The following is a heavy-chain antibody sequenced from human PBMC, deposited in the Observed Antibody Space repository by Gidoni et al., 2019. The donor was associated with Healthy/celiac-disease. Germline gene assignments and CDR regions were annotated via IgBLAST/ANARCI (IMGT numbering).Heavy chain of an antibody. CDR2: SSGSGGRT. V-gene: IGHV3-23*01. Sequence: EVQLLESGGGLVQPGGSLRLYFSASGFTFRSYAMSWVRQAPGKGLEWVSASSGSGGRTYYADSVKGRFTISRDNSKNTLYLQMNSLRAEDTAVYYCAKEGCSGGSCSYGMDVWGQGTTVTVSS. D-gene: IGHD2-15*01. J-gene: IGHJ6*02. CDR1: GFTFRSYA. CDR3: AKEGCSGGSCSYGMDV.